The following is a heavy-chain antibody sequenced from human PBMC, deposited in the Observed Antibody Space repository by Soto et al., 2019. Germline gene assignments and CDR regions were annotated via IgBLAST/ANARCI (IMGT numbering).Heavy chain of an antibody. CDR3: SSLPKGLSTFDS. D-gene: IGHD3-10*01. Sequence: EVQLVESGGGLVQPGGSLRLSCAASGFTFSGYWMYWVRQAPGKGLVWVSRINSDGSGTNYADSVKGRFTISRDNAKNTLYMHMNSLSAEDTAVYYCSSLPKGLSTFDSWGQGTLVTVSS. J-gene: IGHJ4*02. CDR1: GFTFSGYW. CDR2: INSDGSGT. V-gene: IGHV3-74*01.